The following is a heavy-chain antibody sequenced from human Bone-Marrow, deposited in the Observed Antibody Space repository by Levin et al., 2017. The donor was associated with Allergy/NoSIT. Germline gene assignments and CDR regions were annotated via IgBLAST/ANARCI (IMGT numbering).Heavy chain of an antibody. CDR1: GFTFSSYS. CDR3: ARQAVVTFNWFDP. CDR2: ISSSSSYI. J-gene: IGHJ5*02. D-gene: IGHD4-23*01. Sequence: GGSLRLSCAASGFTFSSYSMNWVRQAPGKGLEWVSSISSSSSYIYYADSVKGRFTISRDNAKNSLYLQMNSLRAEDTAVYYCARQAVVTFNWFDPWGQGTLVTVSS. V-gene: IGHV3-21*01.